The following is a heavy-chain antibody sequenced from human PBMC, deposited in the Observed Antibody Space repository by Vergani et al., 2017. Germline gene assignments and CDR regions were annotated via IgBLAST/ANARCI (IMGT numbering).Heavy chain of an antibody. V-gene: IGHV3-7*03. D-gene: IGHD3-10*01. Sequence: EVQLVASGGQLVQPGGSLRLSCAASGFTFNNYWMSWVRQAPGKGLEWVANINEDGSRQYYVDSVRGRFTISRDNTKKSLYLQLDSLRGEDTAVYYCARDAPMGSDWGQGTLVTVSS. CDR1: GFTFNNYW. CDR2: INEDGSRQ. J-gene: IGHJ4*02. CDR3: ARDAPMGSD.